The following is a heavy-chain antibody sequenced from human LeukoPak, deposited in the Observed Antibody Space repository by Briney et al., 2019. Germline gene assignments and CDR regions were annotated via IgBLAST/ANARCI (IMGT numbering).Heavy chain of an antibody. CDR3: ARGPSIAVAGIAEYFQH. D-gene: IGHD6-19*01. Sequence: AGGSLRLSCAASGFTFSSYAMHWVRQAPGKGLEWVAVISYDGSNKYYADSVKGRFTISRDNSKNTLYLQMNSLRAEDTAVYYCARGPSIAVAGIAEYFQHWGQGTLVTVSS. V-gene: IGHV3-30-3*01. CDR1: GFTFSSYA. CDR2: ISYDGSNK. J-gene: IGHJ1*01.